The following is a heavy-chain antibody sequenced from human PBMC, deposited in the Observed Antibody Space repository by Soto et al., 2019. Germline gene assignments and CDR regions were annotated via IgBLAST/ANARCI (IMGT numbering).Heavy chain of an antibody. D-gene: IGHD2-2*01. CDR1: GYTFTSYG. J-gene: IGHJ6*02. Sequence: ASVKVSCKASGYTFTSYGISWVRQAPGQGLEWMGWISAYNGNTNYAQKLQGRVTMTTDTSTSTAYMELRSLRSDDTAVYYCARGEYQLLFHYYYYGMDFWGQGTTVTVSS. V-gene: IGHV1-18*01. CDR2: ISAYNGNT. CDR3: ARGEYQLLFHYYYYGMDF.